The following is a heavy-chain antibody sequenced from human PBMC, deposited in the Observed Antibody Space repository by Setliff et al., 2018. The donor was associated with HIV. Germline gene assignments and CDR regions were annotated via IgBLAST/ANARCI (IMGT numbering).Heavy chain of an antibody. CDR2: IYHDGST. D-gene: IGHD3-22*01. CDR3: ASRVYYYDSSGYLREEGFDP. J-gene: IGHJ5*02. Sequence: SETLSLTCTVSGGSFTTDFHYWVWIRQPPGKGLEWVGSIYHDGSTHYNPSPKSRVTISVDTSKNQFSLKLSSVTAADAAVYYCASRVYYYDSSGYLREEGFDPWGQGTLVTVSS. V-gene: IGHV4-39*01. CDR1: GGSFTTDFHY.